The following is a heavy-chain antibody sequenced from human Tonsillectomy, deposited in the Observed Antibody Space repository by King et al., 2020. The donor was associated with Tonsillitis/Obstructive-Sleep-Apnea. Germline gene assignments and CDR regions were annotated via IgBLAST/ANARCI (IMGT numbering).Heavy chain of an antibody. CDR2: IKSKTDGGTT. J-gene: IGHJ6*02. CDR1: GLTFSNAW. D-gene: IGHD3-22*01. Sequence: VQLVESGGGLVKPGGSLRLSCVASGLTFSNAWMNWVRQAPGKGLEWVGRIKSKTDGGTTDYAAPVKGRFTISRDDSKNTLYLQMNSLKTEDTAVYYCTAGLVRARGYNDKQYSSYGMDVWGQGTTVTVSS. CDR3: TAGLVRARGYNDKQYSSYGMDV. V-gene: IGHV3-15*07.